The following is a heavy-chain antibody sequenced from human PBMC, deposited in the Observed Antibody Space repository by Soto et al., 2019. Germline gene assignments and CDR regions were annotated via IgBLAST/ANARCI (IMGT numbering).Heavy chain of an antibody. V-gene: IGHV3-74*01. CDR2: INSDGSST. D-gene: IGHD4-17*01. J-gene: IGHJ3*02. Sequence: EVQLVESGGGLVQPGGSLRLSCAASGFTFSSYWMHWVRQAPGKGLVWVSRINSDGSSTSYADSVKGRFTISRDNAKNTLYLQMSSLRALDTSVFYRTRDPPPRVTTVTTARDAFDIWGQGTMVTVSS. CDR3: TRDPPPRVTTVTTARDAFDI. CDR1: GFTFSSYW.